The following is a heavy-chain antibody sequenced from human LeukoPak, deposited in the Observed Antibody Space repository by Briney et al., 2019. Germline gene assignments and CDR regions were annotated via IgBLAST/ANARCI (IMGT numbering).Heavy chain of an antibody. CDR1: GFTFSSYW. D-gene: IGHD2-2*01. CDR2: INSDGSST. V-gene: IGHV3-74*01. J-gene: IGHJ6*02. Sequence: GGSLRLSCAASGFTFSSYWMHWVRQAPGKGLVWVSRINSDGSSTSYADSVKGRFTISRVNAKNTLYLQMNSLRAEDTAVYYCARSLPAAPLAYYYGMDVWGQGTTVTVSS. CDR3: ARSLPAAPLAYYYGMDV.